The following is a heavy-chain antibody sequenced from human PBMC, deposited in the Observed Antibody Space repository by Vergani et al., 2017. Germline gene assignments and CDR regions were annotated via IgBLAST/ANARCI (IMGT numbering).Heavy chain of an antibody. CDR1: GFTFSSYD. Sequence: EVQLVESGGGLVQPGGSLRISCAASGFTFSSYDMHWVRQATGKGLEWVSAIGTAGDTYYPGSVKGRFTISRENAKNSLYLQMNSLRAGDTAVYYCARAAFGGVIDAFDIWGPGTIVTVSS. D-gene: IGHD3-16*02. J-gene: IGHJ3*02. CDR3: ARAAFGGVIDAFDI. CDR2: IGTAGDT. V-gene: IGHV3-13*01.